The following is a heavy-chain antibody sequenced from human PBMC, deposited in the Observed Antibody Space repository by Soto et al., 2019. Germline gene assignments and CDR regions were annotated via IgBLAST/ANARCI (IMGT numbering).Heavy chain of an antibody. CDR1: GGSISSGDYY. V-gene: IGHV4-30-4*01. CDR2: IYYSGST. CDR3: ARDTKWELLPNFDY. J-gene: IGHJ4*02. Sequence: PSETLSLTCTVSGGSISSGDYYWSWIRQPPGKGLEWIGYIYYSGSTYYNPSLKSRVTISVDTSKNQFSLKLSSVTAADTAVYYCARDTKWELLPNFDYWGQGTLVTVSS. D-gene: IGHD1-26*01.